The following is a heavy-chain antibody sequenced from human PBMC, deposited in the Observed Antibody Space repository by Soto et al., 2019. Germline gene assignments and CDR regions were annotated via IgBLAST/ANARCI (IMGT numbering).Heavy chain of an antibody. CDR3: ARMSCFELYGDHPDLHSFPARRSSDL. CDR2: INSDGSST. V-gene: IGHV3-74*01. D-gene: IGHD3-3*01. J-gene: IGHJ2*01. CDR1: GFTFSSYW. Sequence: PGGSLRISCAASGFTFSSYWMHWVRQAPGKGLVWVSRINSDGSSTSYADSVKGRFTISRDNAKNTLYLQMNSLRAEDTAVYYCARMSCFELYGDHPDLHSFPARRSSDL.